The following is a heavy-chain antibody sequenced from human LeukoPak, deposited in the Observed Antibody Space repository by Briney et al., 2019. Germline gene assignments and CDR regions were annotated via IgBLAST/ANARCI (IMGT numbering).Heavy chain of an antibody. CDR1: GFTFSSYA. D-gene: IGHD3-22*01. CDR3: AKDSPTYYYDSSGYYLRNDAFDI. J-gene: IGHJ3*02. V-gene: IGHV3-23*01. Sequence: GGSLRLSCAASGFTFSSYAMSWVRQAPGKGLEWVSAISGSGGSTYYADSVKGRFTISRDDSKNTLYLQMNSLRAEDTAVYYCAKDSPTYYYDSSGYYLRNDAFDIWGQGTMVTVSS. CDR2: ISGSGGST.